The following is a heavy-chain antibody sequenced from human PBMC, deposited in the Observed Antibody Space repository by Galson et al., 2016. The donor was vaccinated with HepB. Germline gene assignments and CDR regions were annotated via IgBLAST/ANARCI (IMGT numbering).Heavy chain of an antibody. Sequence: TLSLTCTVSGGSISSGAYYWSWIRQHPGKGLEWIGYISYRGSTYKNPSLKSRITMSIDTSKNQFSLKLSSVTAADTAVYYCARGGSGYSYGYDYWGQGTLVTVSS. D-gene: IGHD5-18*01. CDR3: ARGGSGYSYGYDY. CDR2: ISYRGST. J-gene: IGHJ4*02. V-gene: IGHV4-31*03. CDR1: GGSISSGAYY.